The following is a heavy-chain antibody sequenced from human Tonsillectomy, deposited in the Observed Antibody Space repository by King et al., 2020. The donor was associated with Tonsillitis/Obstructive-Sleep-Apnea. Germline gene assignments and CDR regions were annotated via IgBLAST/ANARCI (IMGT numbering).Heavy chain of an antibody. CDR3: AKDRSYSWSFDY. CDR1: GFTLSSSG. Sequence: VQLVESGGGVVQPGRSLRLSCAASGFTLSSSGIHWVRQGPGKGLEWVAVISSDGKNKYYADSVKGRFTISEDNSKNTLYLQMNSLRTEDTAVYYCAKDRSYSWSFDYWGQGTLVTVSS. V-gene: IGHV3-30*18. J-gene: IGHJ4*02. D-gene: IGHD6-13*01. CDR2: ISSDGKNK.